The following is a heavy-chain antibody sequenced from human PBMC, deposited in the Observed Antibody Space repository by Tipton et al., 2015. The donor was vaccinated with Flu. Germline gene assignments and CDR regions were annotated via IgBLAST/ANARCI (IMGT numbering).Heavy chain of an antibody. J-gene: IGHJ4*02. CDR1: GGSISSGSYY. CDR3: ARDYGGHIYY. D-gene: IGHD2-21*01. V-gene: IGHV4-61*02. CDR2: IYTSGST. Sequence: TLSLTCTVSGGSISSGSYYWSWIRQPAGKGLEWIGRIYTSGSTNYNPSLKSRVTISVDTSKNQFSLKLSSVTAADTVVYYCARDYGGHIYYWGQGTLVTVSS.